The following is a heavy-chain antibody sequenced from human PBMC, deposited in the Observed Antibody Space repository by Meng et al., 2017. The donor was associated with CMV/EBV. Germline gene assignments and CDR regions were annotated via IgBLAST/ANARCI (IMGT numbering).Heavy chain of an antibody. D-gene: IGHD2-2*01. Sequence: GESLKISCAASGFTFSSYAMHWVRQAPGKGLEWVAVISYDGSNKYYADSVKGRFTISRDNSKNTLYLQMNSLRAEDTAVYYCAREGCSSTSCYVGGASYYYYGMDVWGQGTTVTVSS. J-gene: IGHJ6*02. CDR2: ISYDGSNK. V-gene: IGHV3-30-3*01. CDR1: GFTFSSYA. CDR3: AREGCSSTSCYVGGASYYYYGMDV.